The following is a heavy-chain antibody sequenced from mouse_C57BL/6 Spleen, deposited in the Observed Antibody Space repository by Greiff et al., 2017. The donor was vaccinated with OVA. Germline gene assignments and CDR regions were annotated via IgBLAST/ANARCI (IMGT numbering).Heavy chain of an antibody. D-gene: IGHD2-1*01. CDR3: ARRGDGNLRRPFDY. Sequence: VQLQQPGAELVMPGASVKLSCKASGYTFTSYWMHWVKQRPGQGLEWIGEIDPSDSYTNYNQKFKGKSTLTVDKSSSTAYMQLSSLTSEDSAVYYCARRGDGNLRRPFDYWGQGTTLTVSS. CDR2: IDPSDSYT. CDR1: GYTFTSYW. J-gene: IGHJ2*01. V-gene: IGHV1-69*01.